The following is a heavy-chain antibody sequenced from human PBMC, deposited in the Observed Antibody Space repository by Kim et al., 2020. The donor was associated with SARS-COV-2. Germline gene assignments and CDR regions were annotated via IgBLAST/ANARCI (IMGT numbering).Heavy chain of an antibody. V-gene: IGHV1-2*06. Sequence: ASVKVSCKASGYAFDEYYIHWVRQAPGQGLEWLGRVNPSSGRTNYAQKFQARLSMTADTTINTAYMELTRLSSGHTAVYFCAVPDNVDVSPSLVSGSDNDVTFDPWGQGTLVTVSS. CDR2: VNPSSGRT. D-gene: IGHD1-1*01. CDR3: AVPDNVDVSPSLVSGSDNDVTFDP. J-gene: IGHJ5*02. CDR1: GYAFDEYY.